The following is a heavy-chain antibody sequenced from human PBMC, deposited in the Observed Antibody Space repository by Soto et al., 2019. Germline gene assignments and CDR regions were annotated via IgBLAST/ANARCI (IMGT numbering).Heavy chain of an antibody. CDR2: IYHSGST. CDR1: GGSISSGGYS. CDR3: ARHRIAAQPFDY. D-gene: IGHD6-25*01. J-gene: IGHJ4*02. Sequence: SETLSLTCVVSGGSISSGGYSWSWIRQPPGKGLEWIGYIYHSGSTYYNPSLKSRVTISVDTSKNQFSLKLSSVTAADTAVYYCARHRIAAQPFDYWGQGTLVTVSS. V-gene: IGHV4-30-2*03.